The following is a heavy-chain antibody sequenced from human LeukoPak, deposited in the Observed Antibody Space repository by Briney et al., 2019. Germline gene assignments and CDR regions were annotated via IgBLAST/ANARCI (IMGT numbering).Heavy chain of an antibody. J-gene: IGHJ6*03. Sequence: GGSLRLSCAASGFTFSSYAMSWVRQAPGKGLEWVSGISGSGGSTYYADSVKGRITISRDNSKNTLELQMNSLGAEDTAVYYCARWPRPGWFGYYYYYMDVWGKGTTVTISS. V-gene: IGHV3-23*01. CDR3: ARWPRPGWFGYYYYYMDV. CDR2: ISGSGGST. CDR1: GFTFSSYA. D-gene: IGHD3-10*01.